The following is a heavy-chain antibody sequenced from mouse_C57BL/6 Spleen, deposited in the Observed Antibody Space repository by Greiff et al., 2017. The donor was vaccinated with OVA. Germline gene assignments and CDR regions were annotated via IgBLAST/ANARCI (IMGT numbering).Heavy chain of an antibody. CDR3: ARGASTVVANGGYYYAMDY. D-gene: IGHD1-1*01. CDR2: IHPNSGST. V-gene: IGHV1-64*01. J-gene: IGHJ4*01. CDR1: GYTFTSYW. Sequence: QVQLQQPGAELVKPGASVKLSCKASGYTFTSYWMHWVKQRPGQGLEWIGMIHPNSGSTNYNEKFKSKATLTVDKSSSTAYMQLSSLTSEDSAVNYCARGASTVVANGGYYYAMDYWGQGTSVTVSS.